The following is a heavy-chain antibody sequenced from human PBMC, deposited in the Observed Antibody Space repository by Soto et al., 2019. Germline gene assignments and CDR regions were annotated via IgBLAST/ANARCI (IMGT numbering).Heavy chain of an antibody. J-gene: IGHJ4*02. Sequence: PSETLSLTCAVYGGSFSGYYWSWIRQPPGKGLEWIGEINHSGSTNYNPSLKSRVTISVDTSKNQFSLKLSSVTAADTAVYYCARDSSGYYSFDYWGQGTLVTVS. CDR1: GGSFSGYY. CDR2: INHSGST. V-gene: IGHV4-34*01. D-gene: IGHD3-22*01. CDR3: ARDSSGYYSFDY.